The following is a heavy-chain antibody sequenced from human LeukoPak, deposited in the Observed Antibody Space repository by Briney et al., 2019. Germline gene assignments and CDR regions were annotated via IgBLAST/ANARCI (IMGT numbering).Heavy chain of an antibody. CDR2: IWYDGSNK. J-gene: IGHJ4*02. Sequence: GGSLRLSCAASGFTFSSYGMHWVRQAPGKGLEWVAAIWYDGSNKYYADSVKGRFTISRDNSKNTLYLQMNSLRAEDTAVYYCAKDVWSGYNDYWGQGTLVTVSS. CDR1: GFTFSSYG. V-gene: IGHV3-33*06. CDR3: AKDVWSGYNDY. D-gene: IGHD3-3*01.